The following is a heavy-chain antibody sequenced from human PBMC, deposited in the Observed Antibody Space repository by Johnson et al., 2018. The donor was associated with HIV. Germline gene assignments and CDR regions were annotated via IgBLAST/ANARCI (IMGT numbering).Heavy chain of an antibody. CDR3: VRRFYDSSAFDI. J-gene: IGHJ3*02. Sequence: QMHLVESGGGVVQPGRSLRLSCVASGFTFRSYGMHWVRQAPGKGLEWVAFVSYDGSNKYFTDSVRGRFTISRDNSKNTLFLQMNSLRAEDTAVYYCVRRFYDSSAFDIWGQGTMVTVSS. CDR1: GFTFRSYG. V-gene: IGHV3-30*03. CDR2: VSYDGSNK. D-gene: IGHD3-22*01.